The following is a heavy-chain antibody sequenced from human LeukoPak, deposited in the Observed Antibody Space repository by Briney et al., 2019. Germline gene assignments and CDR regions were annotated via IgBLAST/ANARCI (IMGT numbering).Heavy chain of an antibody. Sequence: GESLKISCKGSEYSFTNYWIGWVRQMSGKGLEWMGIIYPGDSDTRYSPSFQGQVTISADESISTTYLQWTSLKASDTAMYYCARPHYYDSSGYYNFFDYWGQGTLVTVSS. D-gene: IGHD3-22*01. CDR3: ARPHYYDSSGYYNFFDY. CDR1: EYSFTNYW. CDR2: IYPGDSDT. V-gene: IGHV5-51*01. J-gene: IGHJ4*02.